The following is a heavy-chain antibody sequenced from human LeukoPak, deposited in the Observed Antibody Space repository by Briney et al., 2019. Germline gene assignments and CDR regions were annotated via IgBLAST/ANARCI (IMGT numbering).Heavy chain of an antibody. D-gene: IGHD2/OR15-2a*01. CDR3: AKDPRRILGSFEI. CDR1: GFTFSNAW. CDR2: ISGSSGNT. Sequence: GGSLRLSCAASGFTFSNAWMSWVRQAPGKGLEWVSGISGSSGNTYYAASVKGRFTISRDTSKNTLYLQMSSLRAEDTAVYYCAKDPRRILGSFEIWGQGTMVTVS. J-gene: IGHJ3*02. V-gene: IGHV3-23*01.